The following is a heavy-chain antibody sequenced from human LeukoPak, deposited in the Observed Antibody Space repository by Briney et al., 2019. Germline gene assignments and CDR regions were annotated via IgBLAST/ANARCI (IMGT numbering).Heavy chain of an antibody. D-gene: IGHD6-19*01. CDR3: ARRGSGWYRWFDP. V-gene: IGHV4-39*07. CDR1: GGSISSSSYY. Sequence: SETLSLTCTVSGGSISSSSYYWGWIRQPPGKGLEWIGEINHSGSTNYNPSLKSRVTISVDTSKNQFSLKLSSVTAADTAVYYCARRGSGWYRWFDPWGQGTLVTVSS. CDR2: INHSGST. J-gene: IGHJ5*02.